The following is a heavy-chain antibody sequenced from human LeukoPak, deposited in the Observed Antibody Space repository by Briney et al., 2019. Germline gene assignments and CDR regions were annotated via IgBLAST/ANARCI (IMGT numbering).Heavy chain of an antibody. CDR3: ARGSKMLGYNWFDP. CDR2: INHSGST. V-gene: IGHV4-34*01. Sequence: SETLSLTCAVYGGSFSGYYWNWIRQPPGKGLESIGEINHSGSTNYIPSLKSRVTISVDTSKNQFSLKLSSVTAADTAVYYCARGSKMLGYNWFDPWGQGTLVTVSS. D-gene: IGHD1-26*01. J-gene: IGHJ5*02. CDR1: GGSFSGYY.